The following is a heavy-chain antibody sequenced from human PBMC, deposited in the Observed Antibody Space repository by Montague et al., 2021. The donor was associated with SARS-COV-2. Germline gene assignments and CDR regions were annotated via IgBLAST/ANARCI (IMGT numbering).Heavy chain of an antibody. CDR2: IYYSGST. Sequence: SETLSLTCTVSGGSISSSSYYWGWIRQPPGKGLEWIGSIYYSGSTYYNPSLKSRVTISVDTSKNQFSLKLSSVTAADTAVYYCARSPTYYHILTGYFNGPNWFDRWGQGTLVTVSS. J-gene: IGHJ5*02. D-gene: IGHD3-9*01. V-gene: IGHV4-39*01. CDR3: ARSPTYYHILTGYFNGPNWFDR. CDR1: GGSISSSSYY.